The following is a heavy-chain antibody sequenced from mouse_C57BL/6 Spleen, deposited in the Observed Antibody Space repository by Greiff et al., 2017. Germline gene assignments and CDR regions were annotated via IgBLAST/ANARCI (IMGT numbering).Heavy chain of an antibody. D-gene: IGHD1-1*01. J-gene: IGHJ4*01. CDR2: INPNNGGT. V-gene: IGHV1-26*01. Sequence: VQLQQSGPELVKPGASVKISCKASGCTFTDYYMNWVKQSHGKSLEWIGDINPNNGGTSYNQKFKGKATLTVDKSSSTAYMELRSLTSEDSAVYYCARSTVGMDYWGQGTSVTVSS. CDR3: ARSTVGMDY. CDR1: GCTFTDYY.